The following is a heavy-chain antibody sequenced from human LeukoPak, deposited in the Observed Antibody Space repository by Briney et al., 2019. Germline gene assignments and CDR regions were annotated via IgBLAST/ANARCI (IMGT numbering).Heavy chain of an antibody. J-gene: IGHJ4*02. CDR1: GFTFSTYW. D-gene: IGHD3-22*01. Sequence: GSLRLSCAASGFTFSTYWMTWVRQPPGKGLEWIGSIYYSGSTYYNPSLKSRVTISVDTSKNQFSLKLSSVTAADTAVYYCARPYHYYDSSGYLNWGQGTLVTVSS. CDR3: ARPYHYYDSSGYLN. CDR2: IYYSGST. V-gene: IGHV4-39*01.